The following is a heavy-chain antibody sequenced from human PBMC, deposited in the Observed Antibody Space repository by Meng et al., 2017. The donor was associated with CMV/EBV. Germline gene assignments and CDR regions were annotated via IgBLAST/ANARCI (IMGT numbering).Heavy chain of an antibody. CDR3: ARFSTFGYYDFWSGYYAHYYYYGMDV. Sequence: ASVKVSCKASGYTFTSYDINWVRQATGQGLEWMGWMNPNSGNTGYAQKFQGRVTMTRNTSISTAYMELSSLRSEDTAVYYCARFSTFGYYDFWSGYYAHYYYYGMDVWSQGTTVTVSS. D-gene: IGHD3-3*01. CDR2: MNPNSGNT. J-gene: IGHJ6*02. V-gene: IGHV1-8*01. CDR1: GYTFTSYD.